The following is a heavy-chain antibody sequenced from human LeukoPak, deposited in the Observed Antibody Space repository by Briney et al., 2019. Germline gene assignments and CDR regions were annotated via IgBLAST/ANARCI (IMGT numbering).Heavy chain of an antibody. CDR2: IVTILGIA. CDR3: ARGARVGASGGYNFDY. Sequence: SLKLSCKASGATFSSYAIIWVPQAPGPGLQWTGRIVTILGIANNAQKFQGRVTITADKSTSTAYMELSRLRSEDTAVFYCARGARVGASGGYNFDYWGQRNLVTVSS. V-gene: IGHV1-69*04. J-gene: IGHJ4*02. CDR1: GATFSSYA. D-gene: IGHD1-26*01.